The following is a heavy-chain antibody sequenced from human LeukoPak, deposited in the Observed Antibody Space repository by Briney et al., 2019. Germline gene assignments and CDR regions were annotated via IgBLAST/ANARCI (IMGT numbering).Heavy chain of an antibody. D-gene: IGHD2-21*02. Sequence: GGSLRLSCAASGFTFSNYGMHWVRQAPGKGPEWVALIWYGGSKKYYGDSVKGRFTISRDNSKNTVYLQMNSLRAEDTGVYYCARDRLEAVTDDDYFDYWGQGTLVTVSS. CDR2: IWYGGSKK. V-gene: IGHV3-33*01. CDR1: GFTFSNYG. CDR3: ARDRLEAVTDDDYFDY. J-gene: IGHJ4*02.